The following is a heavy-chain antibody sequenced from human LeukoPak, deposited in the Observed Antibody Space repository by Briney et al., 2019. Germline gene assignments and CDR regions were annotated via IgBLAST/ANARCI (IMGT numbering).Heavy chain of an antibody. V-gene: IGHV3-23*01. D-gene: IGHD3-22*01. CDR2: ISGSGGST. Sequence: GSLRLSCAASGFTFSSYAMSWVRQAPGKGLEWVSAISGSGGSTYYADSVKGRFTISRDNSKNTLYLQMNSLRAEDTAVYYCAKDLAKYYYDSSSSEGLLYCFDYWGQGTLVTVSS. J-gene: IGHJ4*02. CDR3: AKDLAKYYYDSSSSEGLLYCFDY. CDR1: GFTFSSYA.